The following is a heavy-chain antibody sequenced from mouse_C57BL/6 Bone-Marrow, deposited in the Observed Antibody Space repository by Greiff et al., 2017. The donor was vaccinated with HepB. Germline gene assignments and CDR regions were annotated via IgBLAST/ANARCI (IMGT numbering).Heavy chain of an antibody. V-gene: IGHV5-6*01. J-gene: IGHJ3*01. D-gene: IGHD2-3*01. CDR3: ARSDGYSFAY. CDR1: GFTFSSYG. CDR2: ISSGGSYT. Sequence: EVMLVESGGDLVKPGGSLKLSCAASGFTFSSYGMSWVRQTPDKRLEWVATISSGGSYTYYPDSVQGRFTISRDNAKNTLYLQMSSLKSEDTAMYYCARSDGYSFAYWGQGTLVTVSA.